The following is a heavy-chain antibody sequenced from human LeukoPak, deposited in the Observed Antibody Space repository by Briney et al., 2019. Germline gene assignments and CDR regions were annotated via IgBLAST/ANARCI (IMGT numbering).Heavy chain of an antibody. Sequence: GGSLRLSCAASGFTFSSYGMHWVRQAPGKGLEWVAVIWYDGSNKYYADSVKGRFTITRDNSNNTLKLQINSLRPGHTVAYYCARADYSSSWYISDYGGQGTLVTVSS. J-gene: IGHJ4*02. CDR3: ARADYSSSWYISDY. V-gene: IGHV3-33*01. D-gene: IGHD6-13*01. CDR2: IWYDGSNK. CDR1: GFTFSSYG.